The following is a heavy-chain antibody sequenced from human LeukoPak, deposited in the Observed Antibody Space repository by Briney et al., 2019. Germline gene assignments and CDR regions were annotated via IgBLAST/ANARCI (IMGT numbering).Heavy chain of an antibody. CDR1: GGSISSGSYY. CDR2: IYTSGST. CDR3: ARESRAISSWYRSNAFDI. J-gene: IGHJ3*02. V-gene: IGHV4-61*02. Sequence: PSQTLSLTCTVSGGSISSGSYYWSWIRQPAGKGLEWIGRIYTSGSTNYNPSLKSRVTISVDTSKNQFSLKLSSVTAADTAVYYCARESRAISSWYRSNAFDIWGQGAMVTVSS. D-gene: IGHD6-13*01.